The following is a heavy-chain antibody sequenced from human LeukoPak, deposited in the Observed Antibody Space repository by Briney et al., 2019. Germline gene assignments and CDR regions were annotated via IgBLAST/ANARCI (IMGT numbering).Heavy chain of an antibody. D-gene: IGHD3-10*01. J-gene: IGHJ4*02. CDR2: ISAYNGNT. Sequence: ASVKVSCKASGYTFTSYDINWVRQAPGQGLEWMGWISAYNGNTNYAQKLQGRVTMTTDTSTSTAYMELRSLRSDDTAVYYCARDVLLWFGELLAGYYFDYWGQGTLVTVSS. CDR1: GYTFTSYD. V-gene: IGHV1-18*01. CDR3: ARDVLLWFGELLAGYYFDY.